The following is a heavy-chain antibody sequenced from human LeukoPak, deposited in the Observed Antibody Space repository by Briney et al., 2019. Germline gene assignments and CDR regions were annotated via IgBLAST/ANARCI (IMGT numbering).Heavy chain of an antibody. Sequence: ETLSLTCTVSGGSISSYYWSWIRQPPGKGLEWVSLISGDGGSTYYADSVKGRFTISRDNSKNSLYLQMNSLRTEDTALYYCAKERSFQHWGQGTLVTVSS. CDR1: GGSISSYY. CDR3: AKERSFQH. J-gene: IGHJ1*01. CDR2: ISGDGGST. V-gene: IGHV3-43*02.